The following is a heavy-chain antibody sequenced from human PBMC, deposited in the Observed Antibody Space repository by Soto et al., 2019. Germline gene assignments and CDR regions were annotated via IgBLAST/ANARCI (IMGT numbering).Heavy chain of an antibody. J-gene: IGHJ4*01. CDR2: ISWDSDNV. V-gene: IGHV3-9*01. CDR1: GFTFDDFA. D-gene: IGHD4-17*01. CDR3: TRSDGDFGLFDY. Sequence: EVQLVESGGGVVQPGRSLRLSCAASGFTFDDFAMHWVRQAPGKGLEWVSGISWDSDNVAYADSVKGRFTISRDNARNSVSLQMISLSAEDTALYFCTRSDGDFGLFDYWGHGALVNVSS.